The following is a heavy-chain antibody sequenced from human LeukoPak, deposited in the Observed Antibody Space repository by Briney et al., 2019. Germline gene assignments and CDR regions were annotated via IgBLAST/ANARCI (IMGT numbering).Heavy chain of an antibody. V-gene: IGHV4-34*01. J-gene: IGHJ4*02. CDR2: INHSGST. Sequence: SETLSLTCAVYGGSFSGYYWSWIRQPPGKGLEWIGEINHSGSTNYNPSLKSRVTISVDTSKNQFSLKLTSVTAADTAVYYCARVFSDSSGYYWLGDYWGQGTLVTVSS. CDR1: GGSFSGYY. CDR3: ARVFSDSSGYYWLGDY. D-gene: IGHD3-22*01.